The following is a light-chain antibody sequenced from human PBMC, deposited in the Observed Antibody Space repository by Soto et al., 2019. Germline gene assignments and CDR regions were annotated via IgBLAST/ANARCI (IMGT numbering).Light chain of an antibody. CDR3: AVWDDSLSEGV. CDR2: RDK. J-gene: IGLJ3*02. V-gene: IGLV1-47*01. CDR1: SSNIGSNY. Sequence: QSVLTQPPSASGTPGQRVTISCSGSSSNIGSNYVYWYQQLAGTAPKLLIYRDKQRPSGVPDRFSGSKSGTSASLAISGLRPEDEADYYCAVWDDSLSEGVFGGGTKLTVL.